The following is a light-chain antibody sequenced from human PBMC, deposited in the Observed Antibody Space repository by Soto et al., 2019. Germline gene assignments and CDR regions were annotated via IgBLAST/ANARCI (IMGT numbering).Light chain of an antibody. CDR1: SDDIGDYSY. CDR3: SSYTSGATPSVV. Sequence: QSAVTQPASVSGYPGQSITIACTGTSDDIGDYSYVSWYQQHSGKAPKLILYEVNNRPSGISNRFSGSKSGNTASLTISGLQAEDESDYYCSSYTSGATPSVVFGGGTKLTVL. CDR2: EVN. V-gene: IGLV2-14*01. J-gene: IGLJ2*01.